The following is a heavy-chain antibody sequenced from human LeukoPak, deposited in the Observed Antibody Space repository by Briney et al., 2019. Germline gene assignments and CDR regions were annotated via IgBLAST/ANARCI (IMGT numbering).Heavy chain of an antibody. CDR1: GFTSSDYY. J-gene: IGHJ4*02. Sequence: GGSLRLSCAASGFTSSDYYLSWIRQAPGKGLEWVSYISSSGSTIYYPDSVKGRFTISRDNAKNSLYLQMNSLRAEDTAIYYCARDRNYYDSSGYHRVDYWGQGTLVTVSS. CDR2: ISSSGSTI. V-gene: IGHV3-11*04. D-gene: IGHD3-22*01. CDR3: ARDRNYYDSSGYHRVDY.